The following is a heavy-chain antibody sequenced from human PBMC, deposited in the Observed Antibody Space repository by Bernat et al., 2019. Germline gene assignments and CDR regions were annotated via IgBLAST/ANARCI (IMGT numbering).Heavy chain of an antibody. Sequence: EVQLLESGGGLVQPGGSLRLSCAASGFTFSSYAMSWVRQAPGKGLKWVSAISGSGDTRYYADSVKGRFTISRDNSKNTLYLQMNNLRAEDTAVYFCAKTRGITTPFDYWGPGTLVTVSS. CDR3: AKTRGITTPFDY. J-gene: IGHJ4*02. V-gene: IGHV3-23*01. CDR2: ISGSGDTR. CDR1: GFTFSSYA. D-gene: IGHD1-1*01.